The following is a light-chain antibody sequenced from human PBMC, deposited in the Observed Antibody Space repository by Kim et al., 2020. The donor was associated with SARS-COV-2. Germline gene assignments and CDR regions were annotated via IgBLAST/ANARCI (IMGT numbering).Light chain of an antibody. Sequence: ELTQPPSASGAPGQRVTISCSGSSSNIGSNTVNWYQQLPGTAPKLLISKNNQRPSGVPDRFSGSNSGTSASLAISGLQSEDEAEYYCAAWDDGLNAWVFGGGTKVTVL. J-gene: IGLJ3*02. CDR3: AAWDDGLNAWV. V-gene: IGLV1-44*01. CDR1: SSNIGSNT. CDR2: KNN.